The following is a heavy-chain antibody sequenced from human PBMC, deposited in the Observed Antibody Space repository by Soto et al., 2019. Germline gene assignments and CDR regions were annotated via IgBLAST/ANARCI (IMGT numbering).Heavy chain of an antibody. V-gene: IGHV3-21*01. CDR2: ISSSSSYI. J-gene: IGHJ2*01. Sequence: EVQLVESGGGLVKPGGSLRLSCAASGFTFSSYSMNWVRQAPGKGLEWVSSISSSSSYIYYADSVKGRFTISRDNAKNSLYLQMNSLRAEDTAVYYCARDQVAGTRYFDLWVRGTLVTVSS. D-gene: IGHD6-19*01. CDR1: GFTFSSYS. CDR3: ARDQVAGTRYFDL.